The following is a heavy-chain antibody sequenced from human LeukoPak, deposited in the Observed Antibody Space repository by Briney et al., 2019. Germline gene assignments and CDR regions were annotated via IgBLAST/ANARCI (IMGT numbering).Heavy chain of an antibody. Sequence: GGSLRLSCAASGFTFRSYAMSWVRQAPGKGLEWVSDITGSGGNKYYADSVKGRFTISRDNSKNTLYLQMNSLRDEDTAVYYCAKVKDTSGSRFDYWGQGTLVTVSS. CDR3: AKVKDTSGSRFDY. CDR2: ITGSGGNK. D-gene: IGHD3-22*01. CDR1: GFTFRSYA. V-gene: IGHV3-23*01. J-gene: IGHJ4*02.